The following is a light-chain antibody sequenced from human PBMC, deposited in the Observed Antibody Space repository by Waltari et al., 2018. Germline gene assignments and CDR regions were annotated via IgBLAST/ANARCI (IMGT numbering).Light chain of an antibody. Sequence: QSALTQPASVSGSPGQSITLSCTGTSSDVGGYNDVPWYQQHPGKAPKLMIYEVSNRPSGVSNRFSGSKSGNTASLTISGLQAEDEADYYCSSYTSSSTRVFGGGTKLTVL. V-gene: IGLV2-14*01. CDR1: SSDVGGYND. CDR3: SSYTSSSTRV. J-gene: IGLJ3*02. CDR2: EVS.